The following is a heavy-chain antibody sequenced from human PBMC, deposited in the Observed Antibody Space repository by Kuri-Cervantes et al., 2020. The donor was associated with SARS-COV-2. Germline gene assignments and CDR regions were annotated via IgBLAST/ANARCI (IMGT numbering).Heavy chain of an antibody. J-gene: IGHJ5*02. Sequence: SETLSLTCTVSGGSISSGSYYWSWIRQPAGKGLEWIGRIYTSGSTNYNPSLKSRVTISVDTSKNQFSLELSSVTAADTAVYYCAREEARFLEWLLPTNWFDPWGQGTLVTVSS. CDR2: IYTSGST. CDR3: AREEARFLEWLLPTNWFDP. D-gene: IGHD3-3*01. V-gene: IGHV4-61*02. CDR1: GGSISSGSYY.